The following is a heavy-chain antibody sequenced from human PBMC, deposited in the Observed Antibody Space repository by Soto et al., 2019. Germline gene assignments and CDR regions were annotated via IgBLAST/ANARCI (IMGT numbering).Heavy chain of an antibody. Sequence: SQTLSLTCAICGDSVSSNSAAWNWIRQSPSRGLEWLGRTYYRSKWYSDYAVSVKSRITINPDTSKNQFSLQLNSVTPEDTAVYYCARDRVFIAVANWFDPWGQGPLVTVSS. J-gene: IGHJ5*02. V-gene: IGHV6-1*01. D-gene: IGHD6-19*01. CDR2: TYYRSKWYS. CDR3: ARDRVFIAVANWFDP. CDR1: GDSVSSNSAA.